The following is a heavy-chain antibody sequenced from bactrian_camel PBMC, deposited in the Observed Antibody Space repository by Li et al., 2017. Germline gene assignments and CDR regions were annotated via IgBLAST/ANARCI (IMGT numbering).Heavy chain of an antibody. Sequence: QLVESGGGSEQAGGSLRLSCAASGFTRSSYCMGWFFQAPGKEREGITTIDSNGSPSYVPSVKGRFTISRDDGSNTLYLQMNSLKPEDTGLYYCAAVGTDFCWVGMPREFDHWGQGTQVTVS. CDR2: IDSNGSP. J-gene: IGHJ4*01. CDR3: AAVGTDFCWVGMPREFDH. V-gene: IGHV3S42*01. D-gene: IGHD5*01. CDR1: GFTRSSYC.